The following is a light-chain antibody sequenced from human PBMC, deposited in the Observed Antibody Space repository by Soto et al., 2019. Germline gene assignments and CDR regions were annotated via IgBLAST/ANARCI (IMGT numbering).Light chain of an antibody. V-gene: IGLV2-23*01. CDR2: EDT. J-gene: IGLJ3*02. CDR1: SSDIGAFQV. Sequence: QSALTQPASVSGSPGQSITISCTGTSSDIGAFQVVSWYQYHPGKAPKLIIYEDTKRPSGISNRFSGSTSGNTASLTISGLQAEDEGDYYCCSYAGSRGWVFGGGTSLTVL. CDR3: CSYAGSRGWV.